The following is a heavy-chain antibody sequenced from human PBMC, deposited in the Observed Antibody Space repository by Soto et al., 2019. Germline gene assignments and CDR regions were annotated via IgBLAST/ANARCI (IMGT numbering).Heavy chain of an antibody. CDR2: IWYDGSNK. V-gene: IGHV3-33*01. CDR1: GFTFSSYG. Sequence: GGSLRLSCAASGFTFSSYGMHWVRQAPGKGLEWVAVIWYDGSNKYYADSVKGRFTISRDNSKNTLYLQMNSLRAEDTAVYYCAREEMATMVLDYWGQGTLVTVSS. J-gene: IGHJ4*02. CDR3: AREEMATMVLDY. D-gene: IGHD3-10*01.